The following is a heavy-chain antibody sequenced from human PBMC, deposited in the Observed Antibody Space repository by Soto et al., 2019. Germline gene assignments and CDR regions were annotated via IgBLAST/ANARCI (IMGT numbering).Heavy chain of an antibody. CDR2: IYYSGST. CDR1: GGSISSYY. Sequence: SETLSLTCTVSGGSISSYYWSWIRQPPGKGLEWIGYIYYSGSTNYNPSLKSRVTISVDTSKNQFSLKLSSVTAADTAVYYCARVGPITMVRGVSFDSWGQGTPVTVSS. J-gene: IGHJ4*02. CDR3: ARVGPITMVRGVSFDS. V-gene: IGHV4-59*01. D-gene: IGHD3-10*01.